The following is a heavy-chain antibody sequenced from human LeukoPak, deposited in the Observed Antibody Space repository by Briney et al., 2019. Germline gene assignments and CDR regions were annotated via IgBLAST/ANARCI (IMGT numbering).Heavy chain of an antibody. Sequence: GGSLRLSCAASGFTFSSYAMSWVRQAPGKGLEWVSAISGSGGSTYYADSVKGRFTISRDNSKNTLYLQMNSLRAEDTAVYYCAKDDDSSGYPGGHDALDIWGQGTMVTVSS. CDR3: AKDDDSSGYPGGHDALDI. CDR2: ISGSGGST. D-gene: IGHD3-22*01. J-gene: IGHJ3*02. CDR1: GFTFSSYA. V-gene: IGHV3-23*01.